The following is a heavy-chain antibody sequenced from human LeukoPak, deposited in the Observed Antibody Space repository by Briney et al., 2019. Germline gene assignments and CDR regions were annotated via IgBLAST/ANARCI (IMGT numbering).Heavy chain of an antibody. D-gene: IGHD3-22*01. J-gene: IGHJ3*02. CDR1: GFTFSSYA. CDR2: ISYDGSNK. Sequence: GGSLRLSCAASGFTFSSYAMHWVRQAPGKGLEWVAVISYDGSNKYYADSVKGRFTISRDNSKNTLYLQMNSLRAEDTAVYYCARENPPYYDSTLGAFDIWGQGTMVTVSS. CDR3: ARENPPYYDSTLGAFDI. V-gene: IGHV3-30*04.